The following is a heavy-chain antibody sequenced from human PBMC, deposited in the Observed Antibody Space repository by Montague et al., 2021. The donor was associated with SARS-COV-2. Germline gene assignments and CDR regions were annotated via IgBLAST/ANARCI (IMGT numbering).Heavy chain of an antibody. V-gene: IGHV4-4*02. CDR1: GGSISSSNW. CDR2: IYHSGST. Sequence: SETLSLTCAVSGGSISSSNWWGWVRQPPGKRLEWIGVIYHSGSTNYTPSLKRRVTISVDKYKNLFSLKLSPVTAADTAVYYCARESSGCFFRRCSRYGMDDWGQGTTVTVSS. J-gene: IGHJ6*02. CDR3: ARESSGCFFRRCSRYGMDD. D-gene: IGHD6-19*01.